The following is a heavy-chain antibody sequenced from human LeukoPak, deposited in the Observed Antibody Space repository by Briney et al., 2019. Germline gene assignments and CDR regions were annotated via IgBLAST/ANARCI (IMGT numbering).Heavy chain of an antibody. D-gene: IGHD5-24*01. Sequence: PGGSLRLSCVGSELTFSTYPMSWVRQAPGKGLEWVSAISGSGGSTFYAESVKGRFTISRDNSKNTLFLQMNSLGAEDTAIYYCATRGKDGYNANYYGMDVWGQGTTVTVSS. J-gene: IGHJ6*02. CDR2: ISGSGGST. V-gene: IGHV3-23*01. CDR1: ELTFSTYP. CDR3: ATRGKDGYNANYYGMDV.